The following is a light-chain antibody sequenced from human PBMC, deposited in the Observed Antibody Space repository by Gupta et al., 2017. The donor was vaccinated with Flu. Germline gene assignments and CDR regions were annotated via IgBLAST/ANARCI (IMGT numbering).Light chain of an antibody. CDR1: NSNIGINY. CDR2: RRN. CDR3: EAWDDRLSGWV. J-gene: IGLJ3*02. V-gene: IGLV1-47*01. Sequence: RVTISCSGGNSNIGINYVYWYQQLPGAAPKRLIYRRNQRPSGVPDRFSGSKSDTSATLAISGLRSEDEAEYYCEAWDDRLSGWVFGGGTNLTVL.